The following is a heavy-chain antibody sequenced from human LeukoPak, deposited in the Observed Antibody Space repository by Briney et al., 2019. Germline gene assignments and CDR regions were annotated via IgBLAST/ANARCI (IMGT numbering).Heavy chain of an antibody. Sequence: PSETLSLTCTVSGGSISSSSYYWSWIRQPPGKGLEWIGEINHSGSTNYNPSLKSRVTISVDTSKNQFSLKLSSVTAADTAVYYYAIRHVGGEFDYWGQGTLVTVSS. V-gene: IGHV4-39*07. D-gene: IGHD3-16*01. J-gene: IGHJ4*02. CDR3: AIRHVGGEFDY. CDR2: INHSGST. CDR1: GGSISSSSYY.